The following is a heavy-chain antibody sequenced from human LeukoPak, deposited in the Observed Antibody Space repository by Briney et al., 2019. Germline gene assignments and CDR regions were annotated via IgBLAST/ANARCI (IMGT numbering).Heavy chain of an antibody. CDR3: ARGAYYFDY. J-gene: IGHJ4*02. Sequence: SETLSLTCSVSGGSIRSYYWSWIRQPPGKGLEWIGYIYYSGRTNYNPSLKSRVTMSVDTSKNQFSLKLSSVTAADTAVYYCARGAYYFDYWGQGTLVTVSS. V-gene: IGHV4-59*08. CDR2: IYYSGRT. CDR1: GGSIRSYY.